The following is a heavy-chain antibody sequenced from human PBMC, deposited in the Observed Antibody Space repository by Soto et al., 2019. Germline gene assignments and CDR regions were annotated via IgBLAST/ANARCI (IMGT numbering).Heavy chain of an antibody. J-gene: IGHJ4*02. V-gene: IGHV4-4*02. CDR2: IYHSGST. CDR1: GGSISRSNW. CDR3: ARDFAHFDS. D-gene: IGHD3-3*01. Sequence: PSETLSITCAVSGGSISRSNWWSWVRQPPGKGLEWIGEIYHSGSTSYNPSLKSRVSISMDTSKNQFSLNLDSVTAADTAVYFCARDFAHFDSWGQATLVTASS.